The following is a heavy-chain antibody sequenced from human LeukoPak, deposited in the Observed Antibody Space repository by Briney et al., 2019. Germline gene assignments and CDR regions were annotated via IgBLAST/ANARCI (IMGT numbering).Heavy chain of an antibody. V-gene: IGHV3-7*01. CDR3: ARDGWGNLLDY. Sequence: GGSLRLSCAASGFTFNRYWITWVRQTPEKGLKWVAHIKPDGSWGDYVDSVKGRFTISRDNAKNSLYLQMNSLRAEDTAVYYCARDGWGNLLDYWGQGILVTVSS. CDR2: IKPDGSWG. D-gene: IGHD2-8*02. J-gene: IGHJ4*02. CDR1: GFTFNRYW.